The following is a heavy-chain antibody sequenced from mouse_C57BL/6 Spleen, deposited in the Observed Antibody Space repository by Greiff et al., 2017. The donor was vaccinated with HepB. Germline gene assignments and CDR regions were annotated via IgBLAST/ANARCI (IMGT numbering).Heavy chain of an antibody. J-gene: IGHJ2*01. CDR2: IYPGDGDT. CDR1: GYAFSSYW. V-gene: IGHV1-80*01. D-gene: IGHD2-5*01. CDR3: ARRIDSNYIDY. Sequence: VQLQQSGAELVKPGASVKISCKASGYAFSSYWMNWVKQRPGKGLEWIGQIYPGDGDTNYNGKFKGKATLTADKSSSTAYMQLSSLTSEDSAVYFCARRIDSNYIDYWGQGTTLTVSS.